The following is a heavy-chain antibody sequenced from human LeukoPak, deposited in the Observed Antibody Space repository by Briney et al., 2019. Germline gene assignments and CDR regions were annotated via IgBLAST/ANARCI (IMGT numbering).Heavy chain of an antibody. V-gene: IGHV3-30*18. J-gene: IGHJ4*02. CDR3: AKDRSGMAYHFVF. CDR2: ISFDGSYK. Sequence: GGSLRLSCAVSGFTFQTFGMHWVRQTPGKGLEWVALISFDGSYKYYTDSVKGRFTISRDNSKNTLYLQMDSLRVEDTAVYYCAKDRSGMAYHFVFWGQGTLVTVSS. CDR1: GFTFQTFG. D-gene: IGHD2-2*02.